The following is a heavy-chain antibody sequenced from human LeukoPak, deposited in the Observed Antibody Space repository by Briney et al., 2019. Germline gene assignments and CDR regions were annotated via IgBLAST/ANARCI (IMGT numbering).Heavy chain of an antibody. D-gene: IGHD2-2*01. CDR3: ARDKSQLRNWFDP. J-gene: IGHJ5*02. CDR2: INPNSGGT. CDR1: GYTFTGYY. V-gene: IGHV1-2*02. Sequence: ASVKVSCKASGYTFTGYYMDWVRQAPGQGLEWMGWINPNSGGTNYAQKFQGRVTMTRDTSISTAYMELSRLRSDDTAVYYCARDKSQLRNWFDPWGQGTLVTVSS.